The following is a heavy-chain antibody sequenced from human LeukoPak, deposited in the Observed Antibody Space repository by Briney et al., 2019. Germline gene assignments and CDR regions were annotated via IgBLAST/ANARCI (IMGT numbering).Heavy chain of an antibody. D-gene: IGHD3-10*01. J-gene: IGHJ4*02. CDR1: GYTFTGYY. CDR2: INPNSGGT. V-gene: IGHV1-2*02. CDR3: AVWFGEFLYYFDY. Sequence: ASVKVSCKASGYTFTGYYMHWVRQAPGQGLEWRGWINPNSGGTNYAQKFQGRVTMTRDTSISTAYMELSRLRSDDTAVYYCAVWFGEFLYYFDYWGQGTLVTVSS.